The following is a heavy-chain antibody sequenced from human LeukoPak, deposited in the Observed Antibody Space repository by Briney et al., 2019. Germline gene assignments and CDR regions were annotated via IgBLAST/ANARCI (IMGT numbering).Heavy chain of an antibody. CDR1: GGTFSSYA. Sequence: GASVKVSCKASGGTFSSYAISWVRQAPGQGLEWMGGIIPIFGTANYAQKFQGRVTITADESTSTAYMELSSLRSEDTAVYYCARDHMTTVVTSLFDYWGQGTLVTVSS. CDR3: ARDHMTTVVTSLFDY. J-gene: IGHJ4*02. D-gene: IGHD4-23*01. V-gene: IGHV1-69*13. CDR2: IIPIFGTA.